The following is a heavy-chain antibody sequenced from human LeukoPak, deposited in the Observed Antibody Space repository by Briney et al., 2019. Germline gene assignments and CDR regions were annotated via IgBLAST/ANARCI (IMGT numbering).Heavy chain of an antibody. Sequence: WGSLRLSCAASGFTFNTYAMSWVRQAPGKGLEWVSAISGSGGSTYYADSVKGRFTISRDNSKNTLYLQMNSLRAEDTAVYYCAKDFTLDGYDSSGYYGANFDYWGQGTLVTVST. J-gene: IGHJ4*02. D-gene: IGHD3-22*01. CDR2: ISGSGGST. V-gene: IGHV3-23*01. CDR3: AKDFTLDGYDSSGYYGANFDY. CDR1: GFTFNTYA.